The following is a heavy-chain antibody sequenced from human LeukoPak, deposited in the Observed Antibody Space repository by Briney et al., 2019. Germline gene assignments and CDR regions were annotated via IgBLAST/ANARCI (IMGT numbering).Heavy chain of an antibody. CDR1: GGTFSTYA. D-gene: IGHD2-15*01. V-gene: IGHV1-69*01. CDR2: IIPIFGTA. Sequence: SVNVSCKASGGTFSTYAISWVRQAPGQGLEWMGGIIPIFGTANYAQKFQGRVTITADESTSTAYMELSSLRSEDTAVYYCAWGVAADPNNFDYWGQGTLVTVSS. CDR3: AWGVAADPNNFDY. J-gene: IGHJ4*02.